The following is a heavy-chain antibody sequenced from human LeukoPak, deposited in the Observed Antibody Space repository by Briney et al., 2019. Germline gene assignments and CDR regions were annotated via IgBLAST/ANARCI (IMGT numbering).Heavy chain of an antibody. CDR3: RSLRYYDSSGLDY. D-gene: IGHD3-22*01. Sequence: GGSLRLSCAASGFTFSSYTMNWVRQAPGKGLEWVGFIRSKAYGGTTEYAASVKGRFTISRDDSKSIAYLQMNSLKTEDTAVYYCRSLRYYDSSGLDYWGQGTLVTVSS. CDR2: IRSKAYGGTT. V-gene: IGHV3-49*04. J-gene: IGHJ4*02. CDR1: GFTFSSYT.